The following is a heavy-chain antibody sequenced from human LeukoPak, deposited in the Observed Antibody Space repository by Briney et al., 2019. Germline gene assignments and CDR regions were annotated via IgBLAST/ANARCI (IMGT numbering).Heavy chain of an antibody. J-gene: IGHJ5*02. D-gene: IGHD2-21*01. Sequence: PGGSLRLSCAASGLTFSSYAMHWVRQAPGKGLEYVSAISSNGGSTYYANSVKGRFTISRDNSKNTLYLQMGSLRAEDMAVYYCARDGVEFYNWFDPWGQGTLVTVSS. CDR2: ISSNGGST. V-gene: IGHV3-64*01. CDR3: ARDGVEFYNWFDP. CDR1: GLTFSSYA.